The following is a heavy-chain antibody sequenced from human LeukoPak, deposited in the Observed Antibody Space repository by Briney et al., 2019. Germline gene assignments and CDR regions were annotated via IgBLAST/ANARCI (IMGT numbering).Heavy chain of an antibody. CDR1: GFTFSSYA. D-gene: IGHD6-13*01. J-gene: IGHJ4*02. CDR3: ARGDSSSWFKIDY. Sequence: GGSLRLSCAASGFTFSSYAMHWVRQAPGKGLEWVAVISYDGSNKYYADSVKGRFTISRDNSKNTLYLQMNSLRAEDTAVYYCARGDSSSWFKIDYWGQGTLVTVSS. V-gene: IGHV3-30*04. CDR2: ISYDGSNK.